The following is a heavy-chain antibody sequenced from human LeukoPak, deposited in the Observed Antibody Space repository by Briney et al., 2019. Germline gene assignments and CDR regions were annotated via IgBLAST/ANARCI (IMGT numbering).Heavy chain of an antibody. V-gene: IGHV4-4*07. CDR1: GGSISSYY. CDR3: ARSKASTAAARPYYFDY. J-gene: IGHJ4*02. Sequence: ETLSLTCTVSGGSISSYYWSWLRQPAGKGLEGIGRIYTSGSTNYNPSLKSRVPMSVDTSKNQFTLKLSSVTAADTAVYYCARSKASTAAARPYYFDYWGQGTLVTVSS. CDR2: IYTSGST. D-gene: IGHD6-6*01.